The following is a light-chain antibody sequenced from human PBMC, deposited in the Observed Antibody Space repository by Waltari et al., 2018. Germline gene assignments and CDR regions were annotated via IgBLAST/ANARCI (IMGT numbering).Light chain of an antibody. Sequence: DIQMTQSPSTLSASVGDRVTITCRASQSISGWLAWYQQKPGNAPKLLIYQAFTLESGVRSRFSGSGSGTYFTLTISSLQPDDFATYFCQQYNSPPTFGQGTKVEIK. V-gene: IGKV1-5*03. CDR3: QQYNSPPT. J-gene: IGKJ1*01. CDR1: QSISGW. CDR2: QAF.